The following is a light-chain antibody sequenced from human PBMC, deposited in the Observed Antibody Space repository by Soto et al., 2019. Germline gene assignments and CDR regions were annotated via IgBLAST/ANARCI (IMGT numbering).Light chain of an antibody. Sequence: EIVLTQSPGTLSLSPGERATLSCRASQSVSSSYLAWYQQKPGQAPRLLIYGASSRATGIPDRFSGSGSGTDFTLTISRLEPEDFAVYYCQQDGTSPLSITFGQGTRLEIK. CDR2: GAS. V-gene: IGKV3-20*01. CDR1: QSVSSSY. J-gene: IGKJ5*01. CDR3: QQDGTSPLSIT.